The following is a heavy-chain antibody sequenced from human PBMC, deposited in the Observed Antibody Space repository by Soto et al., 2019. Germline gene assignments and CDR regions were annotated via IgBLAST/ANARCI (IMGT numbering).Heavy chain of an antibody. Sequence: QVQLQESGPGLVKPSETLSLTCTVSGGSISSYYWSWIRQPAGKGLEWIGRIYNSGSTNYNPSLKSRVTLSVDTSKNQFSLKLSSVNAADTAVYYCARSIVGATTVPPHWYFDLWGRGTLVTVSS. J-gene: IGHJ2*01. V-gene: IGHV4-4*07. CDR2: IYNSGST. CDR3: ARSIVGATTVPPHWYFDL. D-gene: IGHD1-26*01. CDR1: GGSISSYY.